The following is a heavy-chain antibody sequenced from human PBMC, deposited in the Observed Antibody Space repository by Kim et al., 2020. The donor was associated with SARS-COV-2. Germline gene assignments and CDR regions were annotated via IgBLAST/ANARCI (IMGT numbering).Heavy chain of an antibody. CDR2: ISYDGSNK. CDR1: RFTFSSCG. J-gene: IGHJ4*02. CDR3: AKGAFRLCGFYFDY. D-gene: IGHD2-21*01. Sequence: GGSLRLSCAASRFTFSSCGMHWVRQAPGKGLEWVAVISYDGSNKFYADSVKGRFTISRDNSKNTLYLQMDSLRTEDTAVYYCAKGAFRLCGFYFDYCGQG. V-gene: IGHV3-30*18.